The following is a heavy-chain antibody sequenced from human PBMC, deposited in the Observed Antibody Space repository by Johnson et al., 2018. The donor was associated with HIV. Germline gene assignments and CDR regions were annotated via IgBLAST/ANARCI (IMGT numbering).Heavy chain of an antibody. J-gene: IGHJ3*02. Sequence: QVQLMESGGGVVRPGGSLRLSCAASEFTFSSYGMHWVRQAPGKGLEWVAVIPYDGSNTYYADSVKGRFTLSRDNSKNTVYLQMNSLRAEDTAVYYCAKDLPLVQGIIMGGGAFDIWGQGTMVTVSS. CDR3: AKDLPLVQGIIMGGGAFDI. CDR2: IPYDGSNT. CDR1: EFTFSSYG. V-gene: IGHV3-30*18. D-gene: IGHD3-10*01.